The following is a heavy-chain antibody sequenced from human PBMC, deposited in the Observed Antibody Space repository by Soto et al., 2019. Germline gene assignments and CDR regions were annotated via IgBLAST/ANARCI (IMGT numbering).Heavy chain of an antibody. J-gene: IGHJ4*02. Sequence: PGGSLRLSCAGSGFSFSNFAMSWVRQAPGKGLEWVSSINGIGVTTYYAETVKGRFTISRDNSKNTVYLQMNSLRAEDTALYFCAKDATYATSWFYAVHWGQGTLVTVSS. CDR3: AKDATYATSWFYAVH. CDR2: INGIGVTT. CDR1: GFSFSNFA. V-gene: IGHV3-23*01. D-gene: IGHD2-2*01.